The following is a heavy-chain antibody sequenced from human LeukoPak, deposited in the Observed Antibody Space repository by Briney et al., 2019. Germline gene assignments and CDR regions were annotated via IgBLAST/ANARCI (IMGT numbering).Heavy chain of an antibody. CDR1: GYTFTSYG. CDR3: ARDRYSSSWGPFDY. J-gene: IGHJ4*02. V-gene: IGHV1-18*01. D-gene: IGHD6-13*01. Sequence: GASVKVSCKASGYTFTSYGISWVRQAPGQGLEWMGWISAYNGNTNYAQKLQGRVTMTTDTSTSTAYMELRSLRSDDTAVYYCARDRYSSSWGPFDYWGQGTLVTVSS. CDR2: ISAYNGNT.